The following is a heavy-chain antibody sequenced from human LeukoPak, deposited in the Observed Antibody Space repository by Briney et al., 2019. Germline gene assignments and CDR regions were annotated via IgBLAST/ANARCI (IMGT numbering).Heavy chain of an antibody. D-gene: IGHD4-17*01. CDR2: MNHSGST. V-gene: IGHV4-34*01. J-gene: IGHJ4*02. CDR1: GGSFSGYY. CDR3: ARFSSTVTTFDY. Sequence: PSEILSLTCAVYGGSFSGYYWSWIRQPPGKGLEWIGEMNHSGSTRYNPSLKSRVTISVDTSKNQFSLKLSSVTAADTAMYYCARFSSTVTTFDYWGQGTLVTVSS.